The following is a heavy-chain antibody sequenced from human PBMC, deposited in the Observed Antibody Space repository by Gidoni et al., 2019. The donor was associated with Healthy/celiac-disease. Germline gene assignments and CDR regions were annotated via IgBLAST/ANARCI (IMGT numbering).Heavy chain of an antibody. CDR1: GGTFSSYP. CDR3: ARDRVGGDRYYYYGMDV. V-gene: IGHV1-69*04. CDR2: IIPILGIA. Sequence: QVQLVQSGAEVKKPGSSVKVSCKASGGTFSSYPISWVRKAPGQGLEWMGRIIPILGIANYAQKFQGRVTITADKSTSTAYMGLSSLRSEDTAVYYCARDRVGGDRYYYYGMDVWGQGTTVTVSS. J-gene: IGHJ6*02. D-gene: IGHD1-26*01.